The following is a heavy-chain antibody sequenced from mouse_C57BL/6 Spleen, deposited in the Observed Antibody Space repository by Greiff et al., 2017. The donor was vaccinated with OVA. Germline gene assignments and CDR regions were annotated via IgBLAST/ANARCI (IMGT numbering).Heavy chain of an antibody. V-gene: IGHV3-1*01. CDR2: ISYSGST. Sequence: EVQLQQSGPGMVKPSQSLSLTCTVTGYSITSGYDWHWIRHFPGNKLEWMGYISYSGSTNYNPSLKSRISITHDTSKNHFFLKLNSVTTEDTATYYCAREITGRMDYWGQGTSVTVSS. J-gene: IGHJ4*01. D-gene: IGHD4-1*01. CDR3: AREITGRMDY. CDR1: GYSITSGYD.